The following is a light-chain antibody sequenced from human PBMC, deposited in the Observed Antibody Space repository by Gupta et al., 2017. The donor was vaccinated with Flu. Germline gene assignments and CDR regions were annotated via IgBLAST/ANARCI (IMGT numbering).Light chain of an antibody. J-gene: IGLJ2*01. CDR1: SSDVGGYNY. CDR2: EVS. V-gene: IGLV2-14*01. CDR3: SSYTSSSTLVV. Sequence: QPALPHPAPVPGPPGRPITISCPGTSSDVGGYNYVSWYQQHPGKAPKLMIYEVSNRPSGVSDRFSGSKSGNTASLTISGLQAEDEADYYCSSYTSSSTLVVFGGGTKLTVL.